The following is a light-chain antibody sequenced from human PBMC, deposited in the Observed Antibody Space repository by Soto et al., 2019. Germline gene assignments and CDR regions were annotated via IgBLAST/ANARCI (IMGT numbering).Light chain of an antibody. CDR2: GAS. Sequence: EIVMTQSPATLSVSPGERATLSCRASQSVSSKLAWYQQKPGQAPRRHIYGASTRATGIPASFSCSGSGTEFTLNIRSRQSEDFAVYSCQHDNNCPPYTFGQRTKLELK. CDR3: QHDNNCPPYT. J-gene: IGKJ2*01. V-gene: IGKV3-15*01. CDR1: QSVSSK.